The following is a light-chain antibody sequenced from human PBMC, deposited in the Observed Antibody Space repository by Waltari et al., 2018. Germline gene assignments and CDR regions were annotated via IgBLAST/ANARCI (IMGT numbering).Light chain of an antibody. V-gene: IGKV4-1*01. CDR3: QQYYKTPS. Sequence: DIVMTQSPGSLVVSLGERATINCKSGQDILYNSNNKNYLAWYQHKPGQSPKLLFYWASTRASGVPDRFSGGGSGTDFTLTISRVQAEDVAIYYWQQYYKTPSFGGGTKVE. J-gene: IGKJ4*01. CDR1: QDILYNSNNKNY. CDR2: WAS.